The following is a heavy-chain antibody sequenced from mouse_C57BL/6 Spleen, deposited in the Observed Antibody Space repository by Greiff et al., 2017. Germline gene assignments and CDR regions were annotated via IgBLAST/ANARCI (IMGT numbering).Heavy chain of an antibody. CDR3: ARLGDSNYAWYFDV. Sequence: QVQLQQPGAELVKPGASVKLSCKASGYTFTSYWMHWVKQRPGRGLEWIGRIDPNSGGPKYNEKFKSKATLTVDKPSSTAYMQLSSLTSEDSAVYDGARLGDSNYAWYFDVWGTGTTVTVSS. CDR2: IDPNSGGP. J-gene: IGHJ1*03. CDR1: GYTFTSYW. V-gene: IGHV1-72*01. D-gene: IGHD2-5*01.